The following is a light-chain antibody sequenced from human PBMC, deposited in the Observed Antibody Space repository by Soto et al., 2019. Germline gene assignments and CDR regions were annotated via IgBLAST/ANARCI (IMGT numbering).Light chain of an antibody. CDR1: SYNIGAGYD. CDR3: QSHDSSLSAIYV. Sequence: GSSYNIGAGYDVHWYQQLPGTAPKLLIYGNSNRPSGVPDRFSGSKSGTSASLAITGLQAEFEADYECQSHDSSLSAIYVFGTVTKLTAL. J-gene: IGLJ1*01. CDR2: GNS. V-gene: IGLV1-40*01.